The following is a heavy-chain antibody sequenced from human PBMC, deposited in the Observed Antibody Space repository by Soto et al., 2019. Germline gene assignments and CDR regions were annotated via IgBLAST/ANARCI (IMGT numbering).Heavy chain of an antibody. CDR2: IKQDGSEK. J-gene: IGHJ4*02. CDR3: ARDREQWLVGYYFDY. CDR1: GFTFSSYW. D-gene: IGHD6-19*01. Sequence: GGSLRLSCAASGFTFSSYWMSWVRQAPGKGLEWVANIKQDGSEKYYVDSVKGRFTISRDNAKNSLYLQMNSLRAEDTAVYYCARDREQWLVGYYFDYWGQGTLVTVSS. V-gene: IGHV3-7*01.